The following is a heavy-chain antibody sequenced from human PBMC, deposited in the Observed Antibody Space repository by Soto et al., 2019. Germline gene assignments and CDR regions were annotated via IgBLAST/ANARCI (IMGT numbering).Heavy chain of an antibody. CDR2: ISSSSSYI. Sequence: EVQLVESGGGLVKPGGSLRLSCAASGFTFSSYSMNWVRQAPGKGLEWVSSISSSSSYIYYADSVKGRFTISRDNAKNSLYLQMNSLRAEDTAVYYCARNLYLTGHTVTDLDYWGQGTLVTVSS. J-gene: IGHJ4*02. CDR1: GFTFSSYS. D-gene: IGHD3-9*01. V-gene: IGHV3-21*01. CDR3: ARNLYLTGHTVTDLDY.